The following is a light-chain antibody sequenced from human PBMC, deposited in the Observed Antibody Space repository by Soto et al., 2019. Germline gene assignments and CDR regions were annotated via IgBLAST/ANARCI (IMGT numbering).Light chain of an antibody. CDR3: QQYDTYSGP. V-gene: IGKV1-5*03. Sequence: MYNAPSTVSAYKGEGLAMTCRASQNINTWLAWYQQKPGKAPKLLILKASSLESGVPSRFSGSGSGTEFTLTISSLQPDDFATYYCQQYDTYSGPFG. CDR2: KAS. CDR1: QNINTW. J-gene: IGKJ2*01.